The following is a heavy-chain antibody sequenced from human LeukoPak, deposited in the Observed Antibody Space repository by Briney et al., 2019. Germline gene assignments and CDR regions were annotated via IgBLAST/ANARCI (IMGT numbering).Heavy chain of an antibody. V-gene: IGHV4-30-4*07. CDR2: IYYKGNT. J-gene: IGHJ4*02. CDR1: GGSIRSGGYS. Sequence: KSSQTLSLTCAVSGGSIRSGGYSWSWIRQPPGKGLEWIGYIYYKGNTHYNPSLESRLTISVDTSKNQFSLNLTYVTAADTAIYYCVRGDRYSSGNYRLFDYWGQGILVTVSS. CDR3: VRGDRYSSGNYRLFDY. D-gene: IGHD3-16*02.